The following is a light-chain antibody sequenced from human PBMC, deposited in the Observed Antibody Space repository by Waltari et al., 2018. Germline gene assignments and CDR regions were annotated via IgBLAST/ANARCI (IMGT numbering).Light chain of an antibody. CDR3: SSYTTSTTQV. J-gene: IGLJ1*01. CDR2: EVK. V-gene: IGLV2-18*02. CDR1: GTDIGSYNR. Sequence: QSALTQPPSVAGSPGQSVPISCSGTGTDIGSYNRVSWYQQAPGTAPRLMIYEVKSRPSGVPDRFSGSKSGNTASLTISGLQAEDEADYYCSSYTTSTTQVFGTGTKVTVL.